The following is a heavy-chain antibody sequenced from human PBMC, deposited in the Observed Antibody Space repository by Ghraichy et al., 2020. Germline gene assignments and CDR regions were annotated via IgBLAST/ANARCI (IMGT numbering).Heavy chain of an antibody. CDR3: AKGVYGGKGPDNL. CDR2: ISNSGGST. Sequence: GGSLRLSCAASGFTFSSYAMTWVRQAPGKGLEWVSGISNSGGSTYSAESLKGRFTISRDNSKNTLYLQMSSLRADDTAVYYCAKGVYGGKGPDNLWGRGTLVTVSS. D-gene: IGHD4-23*01. CDR1: GFTFSSYA. V-gene: IGHV3-23*01. J-gene: IGHJ2*01.